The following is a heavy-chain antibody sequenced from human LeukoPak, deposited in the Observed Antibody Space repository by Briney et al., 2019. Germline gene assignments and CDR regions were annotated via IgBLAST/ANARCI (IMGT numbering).Heavy chain of an antibody. CDR1: GFTFDDYA. V-gene: IGHV3-9*01. J-gene: IGHJ4*02. CDR2: ISWNSGSI. Sequence: GGSLRLSCAASGFTFDDYAMHWVRQAPGKGLEWVSGISWNSGSIGYADSVKGRFTISRDNAKNSLYLRMNSLRAEDTALYYCAXAGYSGYDFFDYWGQGTLVTVSS. CDR3: AXAGYSGYDFFDY. D-gene: IGHD5-12*01.